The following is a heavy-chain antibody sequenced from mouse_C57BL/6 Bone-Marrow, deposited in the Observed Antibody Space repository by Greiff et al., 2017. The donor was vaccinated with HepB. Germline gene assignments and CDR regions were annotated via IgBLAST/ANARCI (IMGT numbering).Heavy chain of an antibody. Sequence: DVQLQESGGGLVQPGGSLKLSCAASGFTFSDYYTYWVRQTPEKRLEWVAYISNGGGSTYYPDTVKGRFTISRDNAKNTLYLQMSRLKSEDTAMYYCARQGTGYFDVWGTGTTVTVSS. CDR1: GFTFSDYY. CDR2: ISNGGGST. V-gene: IGHV5-12*01. CDR3: ARQGTGYFDV. J-gene: IGHJ1*03.